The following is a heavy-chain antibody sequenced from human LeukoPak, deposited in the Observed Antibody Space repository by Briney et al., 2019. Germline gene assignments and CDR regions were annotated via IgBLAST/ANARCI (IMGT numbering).Heavy chain of an antibody. CDR1: GFTVSSNY. V-gene: IGHV3-53*01. D-gene: IGHD3-10*01. Sequence: GGSLRLSCAASGFTVSSNYMSWVRQAPGKGLEWVSVIYSDGSTYYMDSVKGRFTISRDHSKNKLYLQMNSLRAEDTAVYFCARVRYYGSGTYFFDYWGQGTLVTVSS. CDR3: ARVRYYGSGTYFFDY. J-gene: IGHJ4*02. CDR2: IYSDGST.